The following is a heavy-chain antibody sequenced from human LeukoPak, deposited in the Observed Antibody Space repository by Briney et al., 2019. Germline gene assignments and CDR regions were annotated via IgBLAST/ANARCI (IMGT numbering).Heavy chain of an antibody. J-gene: IGHJ4*02. CDR1: GFTFSSYV. CDR2: IGTAGDP. D-gene: IGHD3-10*01. Sequence: GGSLRLSCAASGFTFSSYVMHWVRQATGKGLEWVSAIGTAGDPYYPGSVKGRFTISRENAKNSLYLQMNSLRAGDTAVYYCARGKHYYGSGSYYQPYYFDYWGQGTLVTVSS. V-gene: IGHV3-13*05. CDR3: ARGKHYYGSGSYYQPYYFDY.